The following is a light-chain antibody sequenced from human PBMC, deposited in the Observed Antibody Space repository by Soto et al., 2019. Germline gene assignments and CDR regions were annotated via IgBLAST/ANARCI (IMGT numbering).Light chain of an antibody. Sequence: QSALTQPASVSGSPGQSLTISCTGTSSDVGSYNLVSWYQQHPGKAPKLMIYEGSKRPSGVSNRVSGSKSGNTASLTISGLQAEDEADYYCRSYAGSSTFNWVFGGGTKLTVL. V-gene: IGLV2-23*01. CDR3: RSYAGSSTFNWV. CDR1: SSDVGSYNL. CDR2: EGS. J-gene: IGLJ3*02.